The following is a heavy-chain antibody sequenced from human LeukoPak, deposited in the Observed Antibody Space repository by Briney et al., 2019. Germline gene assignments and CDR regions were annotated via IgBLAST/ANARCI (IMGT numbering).Heavy chain of an antibody. CDR3: ARDRLTTVTTFHFDY. CDR2: IWYDRTNK. J-gene: IGHJ4*02. V-gene: IGHV3-33*01. Sequence: GGSLSLSCVASGFTFSTYAMHWVRQAPGKGLEWVAVIWYDRTNKYYADSVKGRFTISRDNSKNTLYLQMSSLRAEDTAVYYCARDRLTTVTTFHFDYWGQGTLVTVSS. CDR1: GFTFSTYA. D-gene: IGHD4-17*01.